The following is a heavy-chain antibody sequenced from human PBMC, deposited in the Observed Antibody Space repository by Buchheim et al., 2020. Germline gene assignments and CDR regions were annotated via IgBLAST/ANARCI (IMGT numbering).Heavy chain of an antibody. Sequence: QVQLQESGPGLMKPSETLSLTCTVSGGPISTYYWSWIRQPPGKGLEWIGYIYYSGSPNYNPSLKSRVIISVDTSKDQFSLGLGSVTAAYTAVYYCARSRDGYNHLGFDYWGQGT. D-gene: IGHD5-24*01. CDR3: ARSRDGYNHLGFDY. J-gene: IGHJ4*02. CDR2: IYYSGSP. V-gene: IGHV4-59*01. CDR1: GGPISTYY.